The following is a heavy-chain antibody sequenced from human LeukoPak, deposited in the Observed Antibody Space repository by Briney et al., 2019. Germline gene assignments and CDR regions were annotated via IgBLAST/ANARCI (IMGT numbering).Heavy chain of an antibody. V-gene: IGHV3-23*01. CDR1: GFTFSSYA. D-gene: IGHD1-1*01. CDR3: AKALSYWNYFDY. CDR2: ISGSGGST. J-gene: IGHJ4*02. Sequence: PGGSLRLSCAASGFTFSSYAMSWVRQAPGKGLEWVSAISGSGGSTYYADSVKGRFTISRDNSQNTLYLQMNGLRAEDTAVYYCAKALSYWNYFDYWGQGTLVTVSS.